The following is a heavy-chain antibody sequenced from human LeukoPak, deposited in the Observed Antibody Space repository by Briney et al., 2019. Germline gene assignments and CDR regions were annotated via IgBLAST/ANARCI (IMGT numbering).Heavy chain of an antibody. V-gene: IGHV3-21*01. CDR2: ISSSSSYI. J-gene: IGHJ5*02. CDR3: ARGIRGYCSSTSCYPFDP. CDR1: GFTLSSYS. Sequence: SGGSLRLSCAVSGFTLSSYSMNWVRQAPGKGLEWVSSISSSSSYIYYADSVKGRFTISRDNAKNSLYLQMNSLRAEDTAVYYCARGIRGYCSSTSCYPFDPWGQGTLVTVSS. D-gene: IGHD2-2*01.